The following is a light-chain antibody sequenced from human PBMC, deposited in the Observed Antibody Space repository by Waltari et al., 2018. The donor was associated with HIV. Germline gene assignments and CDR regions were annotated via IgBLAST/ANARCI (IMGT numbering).Light chain of an antibody. CDR1: QSVSSN. Sequence: EIVLTQSPATLSLSPGERATLSCRASQSVSSNLAWYQQKPGQAPSLLLYGASTRATGIPARFSGSGSGTEFTLTIDSLQPDDFTLYYCQQYNNWPRTFGQGTKVEI. CDR2: GAS. CDR3: QQYNNWPRT. J-gene: IGKJ1*01. V-gene: IGKV3-15*01.